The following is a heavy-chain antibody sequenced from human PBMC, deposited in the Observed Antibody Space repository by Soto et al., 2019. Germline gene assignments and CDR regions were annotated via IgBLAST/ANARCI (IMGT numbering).Heavy chain of an antibody. CDR2: ISAYNGNT. J-gene: IGHJ6*02. V-gene: IGHV1-18*04. CDR3: ARGWAGLEWPPGRYYGMDV. D-gene: IGHD3-3*01. CDR1: GYTFTSYG. Sequence: GASVKVSCKASGYTFTSYGISWVRQAPGQGLEWMGWISAYNGNTNYAQKLQGRVTMTTDTSTSTAYMELRSLRSDDTAVYYCARGWAGLEWPPGRYYGMDVWGQGTTVTVSS.